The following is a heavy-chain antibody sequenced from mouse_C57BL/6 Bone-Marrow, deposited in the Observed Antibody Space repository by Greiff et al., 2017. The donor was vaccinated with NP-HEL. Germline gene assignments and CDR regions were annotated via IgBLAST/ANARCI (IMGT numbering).Heavy chain of an antibody. Sequence: VQLKESGPELVKPGASVKISCKASGYSFTGYYMNWVKQSPEKSLEWIGEINPSTGGTTYNQKFKAKATLTVDKSSSTAYMQLKSLTSEDSAVYYCARSTAQALDYWGQGTTLTVSS. D-gene: IGHD3-2*02. CDR1: GYSFTGYY. CDR3: ARSTAQALDY. J-gene: IGHJ2*01. CDR2: INPSTGGT. V-gene: IGHV1-42*01.